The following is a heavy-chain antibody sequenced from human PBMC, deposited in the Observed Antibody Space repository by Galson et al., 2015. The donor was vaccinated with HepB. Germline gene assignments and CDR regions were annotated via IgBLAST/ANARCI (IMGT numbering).Heavy chain of an antibody. CDR3: AHTPGDSSAYKNWFDT. Sequence: PALVKPTQTLTLTCTFSGISFSPNGVGVGWFRQSPGKALEWLAVIYGDEDKRYSPSLQTRLTISKDTSKDQVVLILADMNPVDTGTYYCAHTPGDSSAYKNWFDTWGQGTPVTVSS. J-gene: IGHJ5*02. D-gene: IGHD3-22*01. CDR1: GISFSPNGVG. CDR2: IYGDEDK. V-gene: IGHV2-5*02.